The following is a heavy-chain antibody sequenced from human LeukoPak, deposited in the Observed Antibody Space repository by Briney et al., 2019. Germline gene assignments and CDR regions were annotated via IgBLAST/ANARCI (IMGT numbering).Heavy chain of an antibody. Sequence: ASVKVSCKASGYTFTSYGISWVRQAPGQGLEWMGWISAYNGNTNYAQKLQGRVTMPTDTSTSTAYMELSSLRSEDTAVYYCARYGCTNGVCYTHWYFDLWGRGTLVTVSS. V-gene: IGHV1-18*01. CDR3: ARYGCTNGVCYTHWYFDL. CDR1: GYTFTSYG. J-gene: IGHJ2*01. D-gene: IGHD2-8*01. CDR2: ISAYNGNT.